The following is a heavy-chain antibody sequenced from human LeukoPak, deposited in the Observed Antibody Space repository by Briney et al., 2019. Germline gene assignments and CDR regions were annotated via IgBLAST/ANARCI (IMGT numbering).Heavy chain of an antibody. CDR2: ISAYNGNT. V-gene: IGHV1-18*01. D-gene: IGHD3-22*01. Sequence: GASVKASCKASGYTFTSYGISWVRQAPGQGLEWMGWISAYNGNTNYAQKLQGRVTMTTDTSTSTAYMELRSLRSEDTAVYYCATDHTYDIKAFDIWGQGTMVTVSS. CDR3: ATDHTYDIKAFDI. J-gene: IGHJ3*02. CDR1: GYTFTSYG.